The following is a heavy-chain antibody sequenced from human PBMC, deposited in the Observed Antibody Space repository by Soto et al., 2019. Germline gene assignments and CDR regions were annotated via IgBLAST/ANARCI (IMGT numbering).Heavy chain of an antibody. V-gene: IGHV1-2*02. J-gene: IGHJ6*02. CDR1: GYTFTGYY. Sequence: ASLKVSCKSSGYTFTGYYMHWVRQAPGQGLEWMGWINPNSGGTNYAQKFQGRVTMTRDESTSTAYMELSSLRSEDTAVYYCARDRSDYDSSGYYAQDYYYGMDVWGQGTKVTVSS. CDR2: INPNSGGT. D-gene: IGHD3-22*01. CDR3: ARDRSDYDSSGYYAQDYYYGMDV.